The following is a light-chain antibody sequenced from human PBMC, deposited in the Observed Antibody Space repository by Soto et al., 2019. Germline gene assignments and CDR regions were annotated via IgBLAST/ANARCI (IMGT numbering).Light chain of an antibody. Sequence: VFTQSPGAVSLSHGERATLSCRAIQSVSSSYLAWYQQKPGQAPRLLIYGASSRATGIPDRFSGSGSGTDFTLTISRLEPEDFAVYYCQQYGSSTGLTFGGGTKVDIK. CDR2: GAS. J-gene: IGKJ4*01. V-gene: IGKV3-20*01. CDR3: QQYGSSTGLT. CDR1: QSVSSSY.